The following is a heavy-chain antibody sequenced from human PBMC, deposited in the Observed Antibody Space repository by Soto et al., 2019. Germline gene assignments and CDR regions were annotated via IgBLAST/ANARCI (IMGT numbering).Heavy chain of an antibody. V-gene: IGHV3-48*02. Sequence: EVQLVESGGGSVQPGGSLRLSCAASGFTFSTFSMNWVRQAPGRGLEWISYISGGGRPISYADSVRGRFTISRDNAKNSLYLQRDSLADEDTAGYYCARDLGWAFDSWGQGTLVTVSS. D-gene: IGHD6-19*01. CDR2: ISGGGRPI. CDR3: ARDLGWAFDS. J-gene: IGHJ4*02. CDR1: GFTFSTFS.